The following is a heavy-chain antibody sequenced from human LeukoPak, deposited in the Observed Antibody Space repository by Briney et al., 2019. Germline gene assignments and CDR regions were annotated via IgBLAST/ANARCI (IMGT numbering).Heavy chain of an antibody. V-gene: IGHV3-30*18. Sequence: GGSLRLSCAASGFTFSSYGMHWVRQAPGKGLEWVAVISYDGSNKYYADSVEGRFTISRDNSKNTLYLQMNSLRAEDTAVYYCAKSSSGSQGWFDPWGQGTLVTVSS. D-gene: IGHD1-26*01. CDR3: AKSSSGSQGWFDP. CDR1: GFTFSSYG. CDR2: ISYDGSNK. J-gene: IGHJ5*02.